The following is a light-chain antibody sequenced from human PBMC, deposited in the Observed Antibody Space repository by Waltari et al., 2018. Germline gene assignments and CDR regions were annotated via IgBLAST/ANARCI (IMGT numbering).Light chain of an antibody. J-gene: IGKJ1*01. CDR1: PSVGRA. Sequence: DIVLTQAPGTLALSPGARATLSCRASPSVGRALAWYQQKPGQAPRLLIYDTSTRATGIPDRFSGSGSGTDFSLTISRVEPEDFAVYYCQMYVRLPVTFGQGTKVEVK. CDR3: QMYVRLPVT. V-gene: IGKV3-20*01. CDR2: DTS.